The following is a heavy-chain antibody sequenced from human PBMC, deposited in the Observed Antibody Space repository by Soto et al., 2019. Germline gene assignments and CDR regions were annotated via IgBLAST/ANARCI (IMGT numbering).Heavy chain of an antibody. CDR1: DESVTSPGNY. V-gene: IGHV4-31*11. CDR2: ISSGGSP. CDR3: TLNHCAGGGCYDRDY. Sequence: PSETLSLTCDVSDESVTSPGNYWNWIRQRPDTGLEWIGYISSGGSPFYNPSLKSRVSISLDTSKNVISLTLRSVTAADTAVYYCTLNHCAGGGCYDRDYWGRGTRVTVSP. D-gene: IGHD2-15*01. J-gene: IGHJ1*01.